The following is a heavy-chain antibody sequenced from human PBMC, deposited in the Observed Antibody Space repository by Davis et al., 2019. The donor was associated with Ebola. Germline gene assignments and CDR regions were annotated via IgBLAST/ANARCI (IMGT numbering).Heavy chain of an antibody. V-gene: IGHV4-61*05. CDR1: GGSISSSYYF. CDR3: ARGEPEYYYDSSGYYLRAEYFQH. Sequence: MPSETLSLTCIVSGGSISSSYYFWGWIRQPPGKGLEWIGYIYYSGSTNYNPSLKSRVTISVDTSKNQFSLKLSSVTAADTAVYYCARGEPEYYYDSSGYYLRAEYFQHWGQGTLVTVSS. CDR2: IYYSGST. D-gene: IGHD3-22*01. J-gene: IGHJ1*01.